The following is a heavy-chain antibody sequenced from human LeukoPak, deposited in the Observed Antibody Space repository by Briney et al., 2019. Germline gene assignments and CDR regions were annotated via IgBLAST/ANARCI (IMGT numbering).Heavy chain of an antibody. Sequence: PGGSLRLSCAASGFTFADYGMSWVRQAPGKGLEWVSGINRNGDSTGYADFVKGRFTISRDNSKNTLYLQMNSLRAEDTAVYYCASISVSLDTAMVWGAFDIWGQGTMVTVSS. V-gene: IGHV3-20*04. J-gene: IGHJ3*02. CDR3: ASISVSLDTAMVWGAFDI. D-gene: IGHD5-18*01. CDR2: INRNGDST. CDR1: GFTFADYG.